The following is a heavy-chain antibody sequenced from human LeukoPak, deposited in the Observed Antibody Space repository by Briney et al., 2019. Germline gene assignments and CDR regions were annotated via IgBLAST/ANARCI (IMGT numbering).Heavy chain of an antibody. CDR2: ISGSGGST. CDR3: AKEGQILWFGELLSYFDY. J-gene: IGHJ4*02. CDR1: GFTFSSNA. V-gene: IGHV3-23*01. D-gene: IGHD3-10*01. Sequence: GGSLRLSCAAYGFTFSSNAMSWVRQGPGKGWEWVSAISGSGGSTYYADSVKGRFTISRDNSKNTLYLQMNSLRAEDTAVYYCAKEGQILWFGELLSYFDYWGQGTLVTVSS.